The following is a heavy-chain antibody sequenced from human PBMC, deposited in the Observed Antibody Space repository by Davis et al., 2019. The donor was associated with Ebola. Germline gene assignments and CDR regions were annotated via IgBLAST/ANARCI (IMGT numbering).Heavy chain of an antibody. CDR2: IIGDGSIT. CDR1: GVTFSSYW. Sequence: GEALNPPWASPGVTFSSYWIHSVHQAPGPGLEWVSRIIGDGSITNYADCVEGRFTIFRDNGKNTLYLQLQSLTAEDTAVYYCARGPTVTGTGNIFDLWGHGTGVTISS. J-gene: IGHJ3*01. D-gene: IGHD1-1*01. CDR3: ARGPTVTGTGNIFDL. V-gene: IGHV3-74*01.